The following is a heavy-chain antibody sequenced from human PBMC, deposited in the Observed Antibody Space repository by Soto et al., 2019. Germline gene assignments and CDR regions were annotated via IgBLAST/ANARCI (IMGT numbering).Heavy chain of an antibody. CDR2: IYHSGST. CDR1: VYSISIGYY. J-gene: IGHJ5*02. Sequence: SETLSITCAISVYSISIGYYWGWIRQPPGKGLEWIGSIYHSGSTYYNPSLKSRVTISVDTSKNQFSLKLSSVTAADTAVYYCARDLTFRWELIGWFDPWGHGTLVTVSS. V-gene: IGHV4-38-2*02. D-gene: IGHD1-26*01. CDR3: ARDLTFRWELIGWFDP.